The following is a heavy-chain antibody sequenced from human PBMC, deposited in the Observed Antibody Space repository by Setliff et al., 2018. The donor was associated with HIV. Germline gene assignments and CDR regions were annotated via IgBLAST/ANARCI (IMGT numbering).Heavy chain of an antibody. Sequence: ASVKVSCKASGYTFTSYHLHWLRQAPGQGLEWMGIINTNGGGTNYAQKFQGRITVTSDTSTSTVYMEVHSLTSEDTAVYYCAAVRYYYDSSGYPYYYYGMDVWGQGTTVTVSS. J-gene: IGHJ6*02. CDR2: INTNGGGT. D-gene: IGHD3-22*01. CDR1: GYTFTSYH. V-gene: IGHV1-46*01. CDR3: AAVRYYYDSSGYPYYYYGMDV.